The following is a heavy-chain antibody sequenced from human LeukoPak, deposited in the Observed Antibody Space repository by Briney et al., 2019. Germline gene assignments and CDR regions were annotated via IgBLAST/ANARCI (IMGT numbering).Heavy chain of an antibody. CDR1: GFIFSTYA. J-gene: IGHJ4*02. D-gene: IGHD6-13*01. CDR3: ARGRRIAAAGLYYFDY. Sequence: PGGSLRLSCAASGFIFSTYAMTWVRQTPGKGLEWVSAISASGDRTYYADSVKGRFTISRDNAKNSLYLQMNSLRAEDTAVYYCARGRRIAAAGLYYFDYWGQGTLVTASS. V-gene: IGHV3-23*01. CDR2: ISASGDRT.